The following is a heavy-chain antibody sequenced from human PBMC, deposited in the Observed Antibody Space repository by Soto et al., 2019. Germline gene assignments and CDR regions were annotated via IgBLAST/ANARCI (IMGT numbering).Heavy chain of an antibody. J-gene: IGHJ4*02. D-gene: IGHD1-20*01. V-gene: IGHV4-30-4*01. Sequence: PSETLSLTCTVSGGSISSGDYYWSWIRQPPGKGLEWIGYIYYSGSTYYNPSLKSRVTISVDTSKNQFSLKLSSVTAADTAVYYCASRPSITGTRRKRFDYWGQGTQVTVSS. CDR2: IYYSGST. CDR1: GGSISSGDYY. CDR3: ASRPSITGTRRKRFDY.